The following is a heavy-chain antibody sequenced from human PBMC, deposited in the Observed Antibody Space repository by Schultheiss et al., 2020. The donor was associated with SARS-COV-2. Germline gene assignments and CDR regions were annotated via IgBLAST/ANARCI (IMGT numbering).Heavy chain of an antibody. V-gene: IGHV3-33*08. CDR2: MWYDGSNE. Sequence: GGSLRLSCAASGFTFSSYGMHWVRQAPGKGLEWVAAMWYDGSNEYHADSVKGRFTISRDNSKNTLYLQMNSLRAEDTAVYYCAREGGSYRNFDYWGQGTLVTVSS. CDR1: GFTFSSYG. CDR3: AREGGSYRNFDY. D-gene: IGHD1-26*01. J-gene: IGHJ4*02.